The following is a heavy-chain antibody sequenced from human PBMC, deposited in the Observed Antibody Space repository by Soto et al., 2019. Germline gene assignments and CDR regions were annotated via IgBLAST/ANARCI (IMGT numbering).Heavy chain of an antibody. CDR2: ISYDGSNK. Sequence: QVQLVESGGGVVQPGRSLRLSCAASGFTFSSYAMHWVRQAPGKGLEWVAVISYDGSNKYYADSVKGRFTISRDNSKNRLYLQMNSLRAEDTAVYYCARRVVDTADFDYWGQGTLVTVSS. D-gene: IGHD5-18*01. V-gene: IGHV3-30-3*01. CDR1: GFTFSSYA. J-gene: IGHJ4*02. CDR3: ARRVVDTADFDY.